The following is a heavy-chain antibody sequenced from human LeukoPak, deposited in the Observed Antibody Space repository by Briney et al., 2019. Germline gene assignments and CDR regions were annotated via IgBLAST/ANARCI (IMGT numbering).Heavy chain of an antibody. CDR3: ANRVVVGDTTQVRYFDY. D-gene: IGHD1-26*01. J-gene: IGHJ4*02. CDR1: GGTFSSYA. Sequence: SVKVSCKASGGTFSSYAISWVRQAPGQGLEWMGRIIPILGIANYAQKFQGRVTITADKSTSTAYMELSSLRSEDTAVYYCANRVVVGDTTQVRYFDYWGQGTLVTVSS. CDR2: IIPILGIA. V-gene: IGHV1-69*04.